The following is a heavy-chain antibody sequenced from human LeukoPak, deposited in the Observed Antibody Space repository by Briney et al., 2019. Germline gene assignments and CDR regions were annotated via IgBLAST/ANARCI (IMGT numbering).Heavy chain of an antibody. CDR1: GGSLSSGSSY. D-gene: IGHD3-10*01. Sequence: PSQTLSLTCTVSGGSLSSGSSYWSWIRQPAGKGLEWIGRIYTSGSTNYNPSLKSRVTISLDKSKNQFSLNVSSVTAADTAVYYCARDPGTIPPYYFDYWGQGILVTVSS. J-gene: IGHJ4*02. V-gene: IGHV4-61*02. CDR3: ARDPGTIPPYYFDY. CDR2: IYTSGST.